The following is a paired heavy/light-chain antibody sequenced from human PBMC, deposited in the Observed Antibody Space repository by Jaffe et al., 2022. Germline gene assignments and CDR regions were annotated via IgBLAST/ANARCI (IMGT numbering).Heavy chain of an antibody. J-gene: IGHJ6*03. CDR2: IYYSGST. CDR1: GGSISSYY. V-gene: IGHV4-59*01. D-gene: IGHD3-10*01. Sequence: QVQLQESGPGLVKPSETLSLTCTVSGGSISSYYWSWIRQPPGKGLEWIGYIYYSGSTNYNPSLKSRVTISVDTSKNQFSLKLSSVTAADTAVYYCARRITMVRGGRYYYYMDVWGKGTTVTVSS. CDR3: ARRITMVRGGRYYYYMDV.
Light chain of an antibody. CDR1: QSISSY. CDR2: AAS. V-gene: IGKV1-39*01. J-gene: IGKJ2*03. Sequence: DIQMTQSPSSLSASVGDRVTITCRASQSISSYLNWYQQKPGKAPKLLIYAASSLQSGVPSRFSGSGSGTDFTLTISSLQPEDFATYYCQQSYSTPPGFGQGTKLEIK. CDR3: QQSYSTPPG.